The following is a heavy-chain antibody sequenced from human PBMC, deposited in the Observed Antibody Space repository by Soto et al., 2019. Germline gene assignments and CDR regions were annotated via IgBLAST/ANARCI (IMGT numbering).Heavy chain of an antibody. CDR3: RGYSSSWYSAHWFDP. D-gene: IGHD6-13*01. CDR1: GGSISSSSYY. J-gene: IGHJ5*02. Sequence: SETLSLTCTVSGGSISSSSYYWGWIRQPPGKGLEWIGSIYYSGSTYYNPSLKSRVTISVDTSKNQFSLKLSSVTAADTAVYYCRGYSSSWYSAHWFDPWGQGTLVTVSS. CDR2: IYYSGST. V-gene: IGHV4-39*01.